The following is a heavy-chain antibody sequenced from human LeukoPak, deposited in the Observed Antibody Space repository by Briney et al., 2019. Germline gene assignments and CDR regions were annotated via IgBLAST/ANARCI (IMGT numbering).Heavy chain of an antibody. Sequence: SETLSLTCTVSGGSIGSSTYYWGWIRQPPGMGLEWIGSMYYSGSTYYNPSLKSRITISVDTSKSQFSLKLSSVTAADTAVYYCARVMVRDRTFDYWGQGTLVTVSS. J-gene: IGHJ4*02. V-gene: IGHV4-39*07. CDR2: MYYSGST. D-gene: IGHD3-10*01. CDR3: ARVMVRDRTFDY. CDR1: GGSIGSSTYY.